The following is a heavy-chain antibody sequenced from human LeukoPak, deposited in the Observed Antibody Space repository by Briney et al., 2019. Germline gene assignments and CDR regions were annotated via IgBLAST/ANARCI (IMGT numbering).Heavy chain of an antibody. J-gene: IGHJ4*02. CDR1: GFTVSSNY. D-gene: IGHD1-26*01. CDR2: IYSGGST. V-gene: IGHV3-53*01. CDR3: AKSVRWEPTNDPQDY. Sequence: AGGSPRLSRAASGFTVSSNYMSWVRQAPGKGLEWVSVIYSGGSTYYADSVKGRFTISRDNSKNRLYLQMNSLRAEDTAVYYCAKSVRWEPTNDPQDYWGQGTLVTVSS.